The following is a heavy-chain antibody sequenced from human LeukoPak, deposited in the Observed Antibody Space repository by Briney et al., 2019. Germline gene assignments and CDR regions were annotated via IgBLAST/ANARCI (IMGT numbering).Heavy chain of an antibody. D-gene: IGHD5-12*01. Sequence: PGGSLRLSCAASGFTFSSYSMNWVRQAPGKGLEWVSSISSSSSYIYYADSVKGRFTISRDNAKNSLYLQMNSLRAEDTAVYYCARAETSGYDSLVPYYWGQGTLVTVSS. CDR1: GFTFSSYS. CDR2: ISSSSSYI. CDR3: ARAETSGYDSLVPYY. J-gene: IGHJ4*02. V-gene: IGHV3-21*01.